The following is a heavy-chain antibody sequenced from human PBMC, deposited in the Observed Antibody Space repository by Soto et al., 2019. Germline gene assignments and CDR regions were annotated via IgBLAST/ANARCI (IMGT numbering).Heavy chain of an antibody. CDR2: ISYDGSNK. J-gene: IGHJ6*02. V-gene: IGHV3-30*18. CDR3: AKDSLSSAYCGGDCHYYGMDV. CDR1: GFTFSSYG. Sequence: PGGSLRLSCAASGFTFSSYGMHWVRQAPGKGLEWVAVISYDGSNKYYADSVKGRFTISRDNSKNTLYLQMNSLRAEDTAVYYCAKDSLSSAYCGGDCHYYGMDVWGQGTTVTVSS. D-gene: IGHD2-21*02.